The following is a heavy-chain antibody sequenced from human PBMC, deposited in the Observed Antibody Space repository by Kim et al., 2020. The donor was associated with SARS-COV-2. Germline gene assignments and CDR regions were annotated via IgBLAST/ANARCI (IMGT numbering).Heavy chain of an antibody. D-gene: IGHD3-10*01. CDR1: GFTFSSYG. CDR3: AKDGTMVRGVANWFDP. V-gene: IGHV3-33*06. J-gene: IGHJ5*02. Sequence: GGSLRLSCAASGFTFSSYGMHWVRQAPGKGLEWVAVIWYDGSNKYYADSVKGRFTISRDNSKNTLYLQMNSLRAEDTAVYYCAKDGTMVRGVANWFDPWGQGTLVTVSS. CDR2: IWYDGSNK.